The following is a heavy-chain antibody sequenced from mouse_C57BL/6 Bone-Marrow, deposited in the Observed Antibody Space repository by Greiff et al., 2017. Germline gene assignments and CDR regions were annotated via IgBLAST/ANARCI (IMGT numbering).Heavy chain of an antibody. CDR2: IYPRSGNT. D-gene: IGHD1-1*01. CDR1: GYTFTSYG. V-gene: IGHV1-81*01. CDR3: AKGYYYYGSSWYFDY. Sequence: SGAELARPGASVKLSCKASGYTFTSYGISWVKQRTGQGLEWIGEIYPRSGNTYYNEKFKGKATLTADKSSSTAYMELRSLTSEDSAVYFCAKGYYYYGSSWYFDYWGQGTTLTVSS. J-gene: IGHJ2*01.